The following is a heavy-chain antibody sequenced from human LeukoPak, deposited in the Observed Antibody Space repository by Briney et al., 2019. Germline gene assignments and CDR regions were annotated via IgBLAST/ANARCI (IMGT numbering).Heavy chain of an antibody. CDR3: ARRSDYFDY. CDR1: GYTFTGYY. J-gene: IGHJ4*02. Sequence: SVKVSCKASGYTFTGYYMHWVRQAPGQGLEWMGGIIPIFGTANYAQKFQGRVTITTDESTSTAYMELSSLRSEDTAVYYCARRSDYFDYWGQGTLVTVSS. CDR2: IIPIFGTA. V-gene: IGHV1-69*05.